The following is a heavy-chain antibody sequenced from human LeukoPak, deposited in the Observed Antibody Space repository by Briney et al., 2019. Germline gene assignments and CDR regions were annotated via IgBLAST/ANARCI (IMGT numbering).Heavy chain of an antibody. J-gene: IGHJ4*02. D-gene: IGHD6-6*01. CDR1: GYTFSNYD. V-gene: IGHV1-8*03. Sequence: GASVKVSCKASGYTFSNYDINWVRQATRQGLEWMGWMNPNSGNTVYAQKFQGRVTITRNISITTAYMELSSLRSEDTGVYYCARRSIAVRTIDYWGQGTLVTVSS. CDR2: MNPNSGNT. CDR3: ARRSIAVRTIDY.